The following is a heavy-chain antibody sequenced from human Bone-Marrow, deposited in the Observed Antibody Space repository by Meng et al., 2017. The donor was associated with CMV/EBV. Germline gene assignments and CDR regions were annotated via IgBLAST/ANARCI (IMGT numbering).Heavy chain of an antibody. CDR2: IIGSGGST. V-gene: IGHV3-23*01. J-gene: IGHJ5*02. D-gene: IGHD3-16*01. CDR1: GVDFSAHG. CDR3: ARVRLGGSSGLGEFDP. Sequence: GESLKISCAASGVDFSAHGMHWVRQAPGKGLEWVSSIIGSGGSTYFADSVKGRFTISRDNLQNTLYLQMNSLRADDTAVYYCARVRLGGSSGLGEFDPWGQGTLVTVSS.